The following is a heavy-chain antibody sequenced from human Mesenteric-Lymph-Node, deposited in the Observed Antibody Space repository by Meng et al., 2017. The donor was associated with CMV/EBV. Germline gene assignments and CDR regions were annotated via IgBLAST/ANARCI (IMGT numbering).Heavy chain of an antibody. CDR1: YY. V-gene: IGHV1-2*04. D-gene: IGHD3-3*01. CDR2: INPNSGGT. Sequence: YYMHWGRQAPGQGLEWMGWINPNSGGTNYAQKFQGWVTMTRDTSISTAYMELSRLRSDDTAVYYCARDNPKTIFGVVSLNYYGMDVWGQGTTVTVSS. J-gene: IGHJ6*02. CDR3: ARDNPKTIFGVVSLNYYGMDV.